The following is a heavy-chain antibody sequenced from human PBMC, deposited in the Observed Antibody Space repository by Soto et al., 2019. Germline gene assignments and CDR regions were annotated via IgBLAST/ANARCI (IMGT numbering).Heavy chain of an antibody. CDR2: IYYSGST. V-gene: IGHV4-59*01. CDR3: ATGTTPGSYYYYMDV. CDR1: GGSISSYY. Sequence: PSETLSLTCTVSGGSISSYYWSWIRQPPGKGLEWIGYIYYSGSTNYNPSLKSRITITVDTSKNQFSLKLSSVTTADTTVYYCATGTTPGSYYYYMDVWGKGTTVTVSS. J-gene: IGHJ6*03. D-gene: IGHD1-7*01.